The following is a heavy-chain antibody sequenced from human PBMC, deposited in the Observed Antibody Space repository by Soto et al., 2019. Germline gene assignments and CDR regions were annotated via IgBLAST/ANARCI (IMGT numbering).Heavy chain of an antibody. Sequence: GEYLKISCKGSGYSFTSYWIGWVRQMPGKGLEWMGIIYPGDSDTRYSPSFQGQVTISADKSISTAYLQWSSLKASDTAMYYCARGDGYCTNGVCYANWFDPWGQGTLVTVSS. J-gene: IGHJ5*02. CDR3: ARGDGYCTNGVCYANWFDP. CDR2: IYPGDSDT. V-gene: IGHV5-51*01. D-gene: IGHD2-8*01. CDR1: GYSFTSYW.